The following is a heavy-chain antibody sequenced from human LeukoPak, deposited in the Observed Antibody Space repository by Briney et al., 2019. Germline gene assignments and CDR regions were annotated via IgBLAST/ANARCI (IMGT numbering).Heavy chain of an antibody. V-gene: IGHV4-59*08. Sequence: SETLSLTCTVSGGSISSYYWSWIRQPPGKGLEWIGYIYYSGSTNYNPSLKSRVTISVGTSKNQFSLKLSSVTAADTAVYYCARHGYSSGWYGGYNWFDPWGQGTLVTVSS. CDR3: ARHGYSSGWYGGYNWFDP. CDR2: IYYSGST. D-gene: IGHD6-19*01. J-gene: IGHJ5*02. CDR1: GGSISSYY.